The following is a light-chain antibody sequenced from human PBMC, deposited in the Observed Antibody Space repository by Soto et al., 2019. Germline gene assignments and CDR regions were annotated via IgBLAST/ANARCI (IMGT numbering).Light chain of an antibody. J-gene: IGLJ1*01. CDR2: EVT. CDR3: TSYTSSTTYV. Sequence: QPALTQPASVSGSPGQSITISCTGTSSDVGSYNFVSWYQQHPGKAPKLMIYEVTNRPSGVSNRFSGSKSGNTASLTISGLQAEDEADYYCTSYTSSTTYVFATGTKVTVL. V-gene: IGLV2-14*01. CDR1: SSDVGSYNF.